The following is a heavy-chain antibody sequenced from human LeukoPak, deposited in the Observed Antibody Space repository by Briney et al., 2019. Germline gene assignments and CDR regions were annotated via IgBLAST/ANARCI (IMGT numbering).Heavy chain of an antibody. CDR2: MNPNSDNT. CDR1: GYTFTSYD. D-gene: IGHD2-15*01. V-gene: IGHV1-8*01. CDR3: ARGPTRYCSGGSCYGEYYFDY. J-gene: IGHJ4*02. Sequence: GASVKVSCKASGYTFTSYDINWVRQASGQGLEWMGWMNPNSDNTGYAQKFQGRVTMTRNTSISTAYMELSSLRSEDTAVYYCARGPTRYCSGGSCYGEYYFDYWGQGTLVTVSS.